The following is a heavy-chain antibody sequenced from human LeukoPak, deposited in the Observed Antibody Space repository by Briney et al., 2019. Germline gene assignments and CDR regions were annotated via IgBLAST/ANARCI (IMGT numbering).Heavy chain of an antibody. J-gene: IGHJ3*02. CDR1: GFTFSSYG. D-gene: IGHD6-13*01. Sequence: GGSLRLSCAASGFTFSSYGMHWVRQAPGKGLEWVSVIWYYGSNKYYADSVKGRFAISRDNSKNTLYLQMNSMRAEDTAVYYCARDRAAAGLGNAFDIWGQGTMVTVSS. CDR2: IWYYGSNK. V-gene: IGHV3-33*01. CDR3: ARDRAAAGLGNAFDI.